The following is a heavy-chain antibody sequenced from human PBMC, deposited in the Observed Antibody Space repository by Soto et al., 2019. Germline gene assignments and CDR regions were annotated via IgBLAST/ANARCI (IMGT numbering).Heavy chain of an antibody. CDR2: IYYSGTT. Sequence: PSETLSLTCAVSGYSISSSNCWGWIRQPPGKGLEWIGYIYYSGTTYYNPSLKSRVAISVDLSKNQFSLRLNSMTAADTAVYYCVSRPIFGFPYGPFDYWGQGALVTVSS. J-gene: IGHJ4*02. V-gene: IGHV4-28*01. CDR1: GYSISSSNC. CDR3: VSRPIFGFPYGPFDY. D-gene: IGHD3-10*01.